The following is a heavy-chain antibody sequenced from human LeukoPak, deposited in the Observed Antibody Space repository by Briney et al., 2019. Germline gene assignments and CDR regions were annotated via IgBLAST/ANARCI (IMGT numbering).Heavy chain of an antibody. D-gene: IGHD6-25*01. Sequence: GGSLRLSCTASGFTFSDCDMNWFRQAPGKGLEWVSSISYRSSHMYYADSVKGRFTISRDNAENSLYLQMNSLRAEDTAVYYCGRAFPPLRTSAAGDYWGQGTLVTVSS. J-gene: IGHJ4*02. V-gene: IGHV3-21*01. CDR3: GRAFPPLRTSAAGDY. CDR2: ISYRSSHM. CDR1: GFTFSDCD.